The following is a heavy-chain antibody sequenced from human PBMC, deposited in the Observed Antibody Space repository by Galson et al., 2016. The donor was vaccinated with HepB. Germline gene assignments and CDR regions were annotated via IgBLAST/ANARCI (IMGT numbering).Heavy chain of an antibody. D-gene: IGHD1-26*01. J-gene: IGHJ3*02. V-gene: IGHV5-51*01. CDR2: IYPGDSDT. CDR1: GYSFSSYW. CDR3: ARGGYSGGYYLMSCRDAFEI. Sequence: QSGAEVKKPGESLKISCKGSGYSFSSYWIGWVRQMPGEGLEWMGIIYPGDSDTRYSPSFRGQVTISADKSISTAYLQWSSLKAADTALYYCARGGYSGGYYLMSCRDAFEIWGQGTMVTVSS.